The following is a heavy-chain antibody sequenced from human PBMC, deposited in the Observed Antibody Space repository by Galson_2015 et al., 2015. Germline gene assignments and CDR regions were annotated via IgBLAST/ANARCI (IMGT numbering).Heavy chain of an antibody. CDR2: ISSSSSYI. CDR1: GFTFSSYS. J-gene: IGHJ5*02. V-gene: IGHV3-21*01. CDR3: ARDLADQAATPPYNWFDP. D-gene: IGHD2-15*01. Sequence: SLRLSCAASGFTFSSYSMNWVRQAPGKGLEWVSSISSSSSYIYYADSVKGRFTISRDNAKNSLYLQMNSLRAEDTAVYYCARDLADQAATPPYNWFDPWGQGTLVTVSS.